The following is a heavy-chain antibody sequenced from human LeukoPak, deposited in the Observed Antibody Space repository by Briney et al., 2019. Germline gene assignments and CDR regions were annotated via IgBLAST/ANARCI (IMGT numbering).Heavy chain of an antibody. V-gene: IGHV3-48*01. CDR2: ISSSSSTI. D-gene: IGHD2-15*01. Sequence: GGSLRLSCAASGFTFSSYSMNWVRQAPGKGLEWVPYISSSSSTIYYADSVKGRFTISRDNAKNSLYLKMNSLRAEDTAVYYCARGYCSGGSCYRYFDYWGQGTLVTVSS. J-gene: IGHJ4*02. CDR1: GFTFSSYS. CDR3: ARGYCSGGSCYRYFDY.